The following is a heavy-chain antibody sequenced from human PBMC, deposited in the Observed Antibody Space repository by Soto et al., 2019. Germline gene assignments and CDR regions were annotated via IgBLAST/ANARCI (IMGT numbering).Heavy chain of an antibody. D-gene: IGHD3-22*01. CDR1: GVSLNVYD. V-gene: IGHV4-59*01. J-gene: IGHJ5*02. Sequence: XETLCLTGTVSGVSLNVYDWSSIRQPPGKGLEWIGYIYYSGSTNCNTSLQSRVTISVDTSKNQFSLKLRYVTAADTDVYYCARVKDDRSGYYYHWFDPWGQGTLVTVSS. CDR3: ARVKDDRSGYYYHWFDP. CDR2: IYYSGST.